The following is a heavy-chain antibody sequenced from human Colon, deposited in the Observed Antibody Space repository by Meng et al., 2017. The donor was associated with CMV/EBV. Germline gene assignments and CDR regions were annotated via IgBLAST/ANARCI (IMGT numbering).Heavy chain of an antibody. CDR2: IKYDGSEK. D-gene: IGHD3-3*01. Sequence: GESLKISCAASGFTFSNSWMHWVCQAPEKGLEWVADIKYDGSEKYYVDSVKGRLTISRDNAKNSLYPQMNSLRAEDTAVYYCARGSDFWSGYLNYWGQGTLVTVS. V-gene: IGHV3-52*01. J-gene: IGHJ4*02. CDR3: ARGSDFWSGYLNY. CDR1: GFTFSNSW.